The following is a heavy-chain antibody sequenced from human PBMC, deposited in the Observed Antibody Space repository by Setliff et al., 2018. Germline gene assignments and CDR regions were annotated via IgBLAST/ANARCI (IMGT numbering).Heavy chain of an antibody. D-gene: IGHD3-3*01. CDR3: ARDQYNFWSGYFYEFSWFDP. CDR1: GGSISSSSYY. V-gene: IGHV4-39*07. Sequence: SETLSLTCTVSGGSISSSSYYWGWIRQPPGKGLEWIGSIYYSGSTYYNPSLKSRVTISVDTPKNQFSLKLSSVTAADTAVCYCARDQYNFWSGYFYEFSWFDPWGQGTLVTVSS. J-gene: IGHJ5*02. CDR2: IYYSGST.